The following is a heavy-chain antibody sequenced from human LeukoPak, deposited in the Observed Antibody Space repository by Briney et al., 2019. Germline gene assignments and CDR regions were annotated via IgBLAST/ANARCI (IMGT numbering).Heavy chain of an antibody. V-gene: IGHV3-23*01. CDR2: ISGSGTNT. CDR1: GFTFSSYG. J-gene: IGHJ4*02. D-gene: IGHD4/OR15-4a*01. CDR3: ARRAGAYSHPYDY. Sequence: GGSLRLSCAASGFTFSSYGMSWVRQAPGKGLEWVSVISGSGTNTYYADSVKGRFTISRDNSKNTLYLQMNSLRAEDTAVYYCARRAGAYSHPYDYWGQGTLVTVSS.